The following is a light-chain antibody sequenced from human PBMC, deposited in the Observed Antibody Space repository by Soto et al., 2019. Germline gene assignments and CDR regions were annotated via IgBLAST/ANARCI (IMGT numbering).Light chain of an antibody. CDR1: QSVSSSY. Sequence: ERLMRQSRATLSMAPGERSALACRASQSVSSSYLAWYQQKRGQAPRSXIYGASSRATGIPDRFSGSGSGTDFNLTISRLEPEDFAAYYCQYHGVSPQTFGQGTKVDIK. CDR3: QYHGVSPQT. CDR2: GAS. J-gene: IGKJ1*01. V-gene: IGKV3-20*01.